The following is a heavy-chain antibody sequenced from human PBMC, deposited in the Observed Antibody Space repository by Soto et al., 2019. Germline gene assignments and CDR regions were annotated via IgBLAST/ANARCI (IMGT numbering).Heavy chain of an antibody. CDR3: ARDPGYSYGYSFDY. J-gene: IGHJ4*02. Sequence: QVQLVQSGAEVKKPGSSVKVSCKASGGTFSSYTISWVRQAPGQGLEWMGRIIPILGIANYAQKFQGRVTXXAXKXXSTAYMELSSLRSEDTAVYYCARDPGYSYGYSFDYWGQGTLVTVSS. CDR1: GGTFSSYT. CDR2: IIPILGIA. V-gene: IGHV1-69*08. D-gene: IGHD5-18*01.